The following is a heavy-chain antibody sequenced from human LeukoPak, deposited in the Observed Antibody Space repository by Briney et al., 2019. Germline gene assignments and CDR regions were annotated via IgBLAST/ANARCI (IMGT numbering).Heavy chain of an antibody. CDR1: ELNVSNNY. V-gene: IGHV3-53*01. J-gene: IGHJ3*02. D-gene: IGHD3-16*02. CDR3: AREHYDYFWGTYRSYALDI. Sequence: GGSLRLSCAASELNVSNNYMNWIRQAPGKGLEWVSVIYSGGTTNYADSVQGRFTISRDSSKNTVYLQMNRLRADDTAVYYCAREHYDYFWGTYRSYALDIWGQGTMVTVSS. CDR2: IYSGGTT.